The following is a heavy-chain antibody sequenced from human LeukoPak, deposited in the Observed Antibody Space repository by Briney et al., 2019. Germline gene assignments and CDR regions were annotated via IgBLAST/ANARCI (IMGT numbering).Heavy chain of an antibody. CDR1: GFTFSSYA. V-gene: IGHV3-30*04. CDR3: ATVPPFDY. D-gene: IGHD3-10*01. Sequence: PGGSLRLSCAASGFTFSSYAMHWVRQAPGKGLEWVGVISYDGSNKYYADSVKGRFTISRDNAKNSLYLQMNSLRAEDTAVYYCATVPPFDYWGQGTLVTVSS. CDR2: ISYDGSNK. J-gene: IGHJ4*02.